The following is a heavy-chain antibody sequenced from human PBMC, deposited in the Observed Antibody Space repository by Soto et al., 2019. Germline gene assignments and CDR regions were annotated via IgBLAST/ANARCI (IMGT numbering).Heavy chain of an antibody. V-gene: IGHV4-31*03. CDR2: IYYSGST. Sequence: QVQLQESGPGLVKPSQTLSLTCTVSGGSISSGDYYWSWIRQHPGKGLEWIGYIYYSGSTYYNPSLKSRVTISVDTSKNQFCLKLTSVTAADTAVYYCATYGSGSYKPTTFDYWGQGTLVTVSS. J-gene: IGHJ4*02. CDR1: GGSISSGDYY. D-gene: IGHD3-10*01. CDR3: ATYGSGSYKPTTFDY.